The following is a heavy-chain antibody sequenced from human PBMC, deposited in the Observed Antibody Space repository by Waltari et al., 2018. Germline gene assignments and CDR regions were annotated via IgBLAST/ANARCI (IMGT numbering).Heavy chain of an antibody. CDR1: GFTVSSNY. D-gene: IGHD3-9*01. V-gene: IGHV3-53*01. CDR2: IYSGGST. J-gene: IGHJ4*02. Sequence: EVQLVESGGGLIQPGGSLRLSCAASGFTVSSNYMSWVRQAPGKGLEWVSVIYSGGSTYYADSGKGRFTIYRYNSKNTLYLQMNSLRAEDTAVYYCARVQYYDILTGYSPFDYWGQGTLVTVSS. CDR3: ARVQYYDILTGYSPFDY.